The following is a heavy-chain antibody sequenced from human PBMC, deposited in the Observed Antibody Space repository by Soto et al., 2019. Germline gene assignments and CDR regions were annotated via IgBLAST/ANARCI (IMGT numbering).Heavy chain of an antibody. Sequence: VGSLRLSCAASGFGFSNYEMNWVRQAPGKGLEWVSYITSSGGATMYADSVKGRFTISRDNAKDSLYLQMNSLRVEDTAVHYCARGDCKTSCYIRFWGQGALVTAPS. CDR2: ITSSGGAT. CDR3: ARGDCKTSCYIRF. CDR1: GFGFSNYE. J-gene: IGHJ4*02. V-gene: IGHV3-48*03. D-gene: IGHD2-2*02.